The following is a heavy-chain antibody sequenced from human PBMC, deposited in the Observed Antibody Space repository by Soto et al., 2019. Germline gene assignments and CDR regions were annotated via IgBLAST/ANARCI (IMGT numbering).Heavy chain of an antibody. CDR1: GGSISSYY. CDR3: ARRYGGNFDY. V-gene: IGHV4-59*01. Sequence: QVQLLESGPGLVKPSETLSLTCTVSGGSISSYYWSWIRQPPGKGLEWIGYIYYSGSTNYNPSLKSRVTIAVATSKNQFSLKLSSVTAADTAVYYCARRYGGNFDYWGQGTLVTVSS. D-gene: IGHD3-16*01. CDR2: IYYSGST. J-gene: IGHJ4*02.